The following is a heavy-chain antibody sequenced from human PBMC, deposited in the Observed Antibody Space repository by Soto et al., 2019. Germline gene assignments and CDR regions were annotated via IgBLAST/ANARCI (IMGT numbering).Heavy chain of an antibody. D-gene: IGHD3-10*01. CDR1: GGSISSSNW. V-gene: IGHV4-4*02. CDR2: IYHSGST. CDR3: ARDLRYYGSGSYRNNWFDP. Sequence: QVQLQESGPGLVKPSGTLSLTCAVSGGSISSSNWWSWVRQPPGKGLEWIGEIYHSGSTNYNPSLKRRVTIAVDKSKNQFSLKLRSVTAADTAVYYCARDLRYYGSGSYRNNWFDPWGQGTLVTVSS. J-gene: IGHJ5*02.